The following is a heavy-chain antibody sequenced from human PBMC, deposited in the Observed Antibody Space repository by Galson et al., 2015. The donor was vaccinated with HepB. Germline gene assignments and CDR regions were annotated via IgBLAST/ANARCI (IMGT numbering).Heavy chain of an antibody. CDR1: GFTFTSYA. V-gene: IGHV3-23*01. Sequence: SLRLSCAASGFTFTSYAMTWVRQAPGKGLEWVSTISGSGGSTYYADSVKGRFSISRDNSKNTLFLQMNSLRAEDTAVYYCARVIAAAGTLDYWGQGTLVTVSS. CDR2: ISGSGGST. CDR3: ARVIAAAGTLDY. D-gene: IGHD6-13*01. J-gene: IGHJ4*02.